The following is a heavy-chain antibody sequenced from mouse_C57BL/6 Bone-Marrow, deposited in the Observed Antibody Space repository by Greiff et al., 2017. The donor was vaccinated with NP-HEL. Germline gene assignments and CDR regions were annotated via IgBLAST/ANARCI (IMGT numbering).Heavy chain of an antibody. Sequence: QVQLKESGAELVKPGASVKLSCKASGYTFTEYTIHWVKQRSGQGLEWIGWFYPGSGSIKYNEKFKDKATLTADKSSSTVYMELSRLTSEDSAVYLCARHEETALYDSYVMEYWGHGTPVTVSS. V-gene: IGHV1-62-2*01. CDR2: FYPGSGSI. CDR1: GYTFTEYT. D-gene: IGHD1-1*01. J-gene: IGHJ4*01. CDR3: ARHEETALYDSYVMEY.